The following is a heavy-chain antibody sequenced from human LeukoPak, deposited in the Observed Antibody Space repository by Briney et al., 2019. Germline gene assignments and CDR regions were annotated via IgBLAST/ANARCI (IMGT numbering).Heavy chain of an antibody. CDR2: ISSNGGST. V-gene: IGHV3-64D*06. D-gene: IGHD4-17*01. CDR1: GFTFISYA. Sequence: GGSLRLSCSASGFTFISYAMHWVRQAPGKGPEYVSAISSNGGSTYYADSVKGRFTISRDNSKNTLYLQMSSLRAEDTAVYYCVKAIDYGDYPFDYWGQGTLVTVSS. J-gene: IGHJ4*02. CDR3: VKAIDYGDYPFDY.